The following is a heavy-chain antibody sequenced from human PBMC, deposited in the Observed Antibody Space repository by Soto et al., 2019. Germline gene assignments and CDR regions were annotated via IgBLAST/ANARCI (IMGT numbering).Heavy chain of an antibody. J-gene: IGHJ4*02. CDR2: INPNSGGT. Sequence: ASVKVSCKASGYTFTGYYMHWVRQAPGQGLEWMGWINPNSGGTNYAQKFQGRVTMTRDTSISTAYMELSRLRSDDTAVYYCARDSYSSSWYGSFDYWGQGTLVTVSS. D-gene: IGHD6-13*01. CDR1: GYTFTGYY. V-gene: IGHV1-2*02. CDR3: ARDSYSSSWYGSFDY.